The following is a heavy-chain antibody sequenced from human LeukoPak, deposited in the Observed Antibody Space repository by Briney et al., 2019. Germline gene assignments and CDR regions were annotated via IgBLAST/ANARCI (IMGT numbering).Heavy chain of an antibody. V-gene: IGHV1-69*13. Sequence: ASVKVSCKASGGTFSSYAISWVRQAPGQGLEWMGGIIPIFGTANYEQKFRGRVTITADESTSTAYMELSSLRSAETAVYYCARGGHRPDYWGQGTLVTVSS. CDR3: ARGGHRPDY. CDR2: IIPIFGTA. CDR1: GGTFSSYA. J-gene: IGHJ4*02.